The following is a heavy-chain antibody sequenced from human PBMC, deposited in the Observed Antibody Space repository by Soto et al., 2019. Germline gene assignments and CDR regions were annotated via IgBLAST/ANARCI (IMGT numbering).Heavy chain of an antibody. CDR1: GGSMSSYY. Sequence: SETLSLTCTVSGGSMSSYYWSWIRQPPGKGLEWIGYIYYTGSTNYNPSLKSRVNISVDMSKNHFSLKLRSVTAADTAVYYCARRLGLLCEGINSDVFDIRAQGTFVPGSS. J-gene: IGHJ3*02. CDR2: IYYTGST. V-gene: IGHV4-59*08. D-gene: IGHD3-16*01. CDR3: ARRLGLLCEGINSDVFDI.